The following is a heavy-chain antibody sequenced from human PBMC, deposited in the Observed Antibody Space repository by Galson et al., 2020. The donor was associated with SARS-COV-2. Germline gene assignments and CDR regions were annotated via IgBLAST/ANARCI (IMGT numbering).Heavy chain of an antibody. CDR3: ARGELAPYYYYYYGMDV. CDR2: IGTAGDT. V-gene: IGHV3-13*04. Sequence: GESLKISCAVSGFTFSNHWMHWVRQATGKGLEWVSAIGTAGDTYYPGSVKGRFTISRENAKNSLYLQMNSLRAGDTAVYYCARGELAPYYYYYYGMDVWGQGTTVTVSS. J-gene: IGHJ6*02. CDR1: GFTFSNHW. D-gene: IGHD1-26*01.